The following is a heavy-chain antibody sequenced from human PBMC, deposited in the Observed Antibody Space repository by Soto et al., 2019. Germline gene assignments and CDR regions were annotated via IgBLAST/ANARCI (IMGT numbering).Heavy chain of an antibody. V-gene: IGHV3-33*01. CDR2: IWYDGSNK. CDR1: GFTFSGYG. D-gene: IGHD3-10*01. CDR3: AREAGYYYYYMDV. Sequence: GGSLRLSCAASGFTFSGYGMHWVRQAPGKGLEWVAVIWYDGSNKYYADSVKGRFTISRDNSKNTLYLQMNSLRAEDTAVYYCAREAGYYYYYMDVWGKGTTVTVSS. J-gene: IGHJ6*03.